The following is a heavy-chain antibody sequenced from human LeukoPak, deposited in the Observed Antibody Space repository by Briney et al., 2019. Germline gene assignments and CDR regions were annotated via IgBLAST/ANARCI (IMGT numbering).Heavy chain of an antibody. D-gene: IGHD2-2*01. CDR2: ISSGSTYM. J-gene: IGHJ4*02. CDR3: AREPGPAAPPVDY. CDR1: GFAFTSYG. Sequence: GGSLRLSCAAPGFAFTSYGMNWVRQAPGKGLEWVSSISSGSTYMYYADSVKGRFTISRDNGKNSVYLQMNSLRVEDTAVYYCAREPGPAAPPVDYWGQGTLVTVSS. V-gene: IGHV3-21*06.